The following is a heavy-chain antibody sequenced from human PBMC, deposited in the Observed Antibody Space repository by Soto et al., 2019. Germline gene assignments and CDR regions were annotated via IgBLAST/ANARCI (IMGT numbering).Heavy chain of an antibody. CDR3: AKTVGATKLEDY. CDR1: GFSFANHV. Sequence: GGSLRLSCSASGFSFANHVMNWVRQPPGKGLEWVSSISNSDDVGFYADSVRGRFIVSRDTSTNTLYLQMDFLRFEDTATYYCAKTVGATKLEDYWGQGTLVTVSS. J-gene: IGHJ4*02. D-gene: IGHD3-16*01. V-gene: IGHV3-23*01. CDR2: ISNSDDVG.